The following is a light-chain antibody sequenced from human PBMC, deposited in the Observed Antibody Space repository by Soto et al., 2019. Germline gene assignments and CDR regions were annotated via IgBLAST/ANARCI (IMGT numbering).Light chain of an antibody. J-gene: IGKJ4*01. CDR2: WAS. Sequence: DIVMTQSPDSLAVSLGERATINCKSSQSVLYSSNNKNYLAWYQQQPGQPPKLLIYWASTRESGVPDRFSGSGSGTDFTLTISSLQAEDVAVYYCQQYYSTLTFGGGTKVEIK. CDR3: QQYYSTLT. V-gene: IGKV4-1*01. CDR1: QSVLYSSNNKNY.